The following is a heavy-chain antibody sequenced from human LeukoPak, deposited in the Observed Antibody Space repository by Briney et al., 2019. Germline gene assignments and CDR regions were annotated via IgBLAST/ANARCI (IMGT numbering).Heavy chain of an antibody. CDR2: INPHSGGT. CDR3: ARHRSGTYNYYYYYYMDV. V-gene: IGHV1-2*02. Sequence: ASVKVSCKASGYTFTGYYIHWVRQAPGQGLEWMGWINPHSGGTNYAQKFQGRVTMTRDTSISTAYMELSRLRSDDTAVYYCARHRSGTYNYYYYYYMDVWGKGTTVTISS. J-gene: IGHJ6*03. CDR1: GYTFTGYY. D-gene: IGHD1-7*01.